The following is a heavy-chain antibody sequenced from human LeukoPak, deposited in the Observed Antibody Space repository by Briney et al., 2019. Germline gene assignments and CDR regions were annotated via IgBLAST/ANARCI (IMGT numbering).Heavy chain of an antibody. D-gene: IGHD6-13*01. CDR3: ARGPAAVHR. J-gene: IGHJ5*02. V-gene: IGHV4-34*12. Sequence: SETLSLTCAVHDYSLTNHFWIWIRQPPGKGLEWIGDILHTGRTHYNPSFESRVAISLDTSKNQFFLNLTSVTAADPAVYYCARGPAAVHRWGQGTLVTVSS. CDR1: DYSLTNHF. CDR2: ILHTGRT.